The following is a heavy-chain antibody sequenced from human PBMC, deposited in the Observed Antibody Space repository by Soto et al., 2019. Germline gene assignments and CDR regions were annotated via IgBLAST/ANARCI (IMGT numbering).Heavy chain of an antibody. CDR3: AREGTTDYGMDV. Sequence: PGGSLRLSCAASGFTFSSYAMHWVRQAPGKGLEWVAVISYDGSNKYYADSVKGRFTISRDNSKNTQYLQMNSLRAEDTAVYYCAREGTTDYGMDVWGQGATVTVSS. CDR1: GFTFSSYA. J-gene: IGHJ6*02. CDR2: ISYDGSNK. D-gene: IGHD4-17*01. V-gene: IGHV3-30-3*01.